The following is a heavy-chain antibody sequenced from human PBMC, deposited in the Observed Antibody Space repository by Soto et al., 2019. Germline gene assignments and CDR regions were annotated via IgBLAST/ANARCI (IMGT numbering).Heavy chain of an antibody. CDR2: ISASNGNT. CDR1: GYTFTNYG. Sequence: QVQLVQSGAEVKKPGASVKVSCKASGYTFTNYGINWVRQAPGQGLEWMGWISASNGNTKYAQRVQGRVTMTTDTSTSTDYMELRSLRSDDTAVYYCARSQSGDYEGCGYWGQGTLVTVSS. CDR3: ARSQSGDYEGCGY. V-gene: IGHV1-18*01. J-gene: IGHJ4*02. D-gene: IGHD4-17*01.